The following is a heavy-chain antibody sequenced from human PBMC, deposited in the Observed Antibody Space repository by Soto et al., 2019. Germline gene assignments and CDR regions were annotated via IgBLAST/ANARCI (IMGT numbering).Heavy chain of an antibody. Sequence: ASVKVSCKASGYTFTGYYMHWVRQAPGQGLEWMGIINPSGGSTSYAQKFQGRVTMTRDTSTSTVYMELSSLRSEDTAVYYCASVPYYYDSSGYYLFDYWGQGTLVTVSS. V-gene: IGHV1-46*01. D-gene: IGHD3-22*01. CDR1: GYTFTGYY. J-gene: IGHJ4*02. CDR2: INPSGGST. CDR3: ASVPYYYDSSGYYLFDY.